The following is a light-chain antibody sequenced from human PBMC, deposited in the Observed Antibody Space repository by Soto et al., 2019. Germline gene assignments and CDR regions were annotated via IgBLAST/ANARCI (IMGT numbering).Light chain of an antibody. CDR2: DVS. CDR3: SSYTSSFYV. CDR1: SIDVGGYNY. V-gene: IGLV2-14*01. J-gene: IGLJ1*01. Sequence: QSALTQPASVSGSPGQSITISCTGNSIDVGGYNYVSWYQQHPGKAPKLMIYDVSNRPSGVSNRFSGSKSGNTASLTISGLQAEDEADYYCSSYTSSFYVFGTGTKVTVL.